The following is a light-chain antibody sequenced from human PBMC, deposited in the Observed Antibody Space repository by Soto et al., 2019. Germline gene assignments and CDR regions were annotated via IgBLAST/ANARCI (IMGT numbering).Light chain of an antibody. V-gene: IGKV3-20*01. J-gene: IGKJ1*01. CDR3: QQYGSSSTWT. CDR1: QSVSSAY. CDR2: AAS. Sequence: EIVLTQSPGTLSLSPGERATLSCRASQSVSSAYLAWYQHKPGQPPTLLIYAASSRVTGIPHRFSGSGSGPDFTLTISRLEPEDFAVYYCQQYGSSSTWTFGQGTKVEI.